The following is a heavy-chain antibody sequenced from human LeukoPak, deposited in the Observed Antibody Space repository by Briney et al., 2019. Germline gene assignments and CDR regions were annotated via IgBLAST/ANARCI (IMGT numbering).Heavy chain of an antibody. V-gene: IGHV3-23*01. Sequence: GGSLRLSCAASGFTFSTTAMTWVRQAPGKGLEWVSGISNSGGSTDYADSVKGRFTISRDNSKNTLSLQMNSLRAEDTAVYYCAKDLNWPRSEYWGQGTLVTVSS. D-gene: IGHD1-20*01. CDR1: GFTFSTTA. CDR3: AKDLNWPRSEY. CDR2: ISNSGGST. J-gene: IGHJ4*02.